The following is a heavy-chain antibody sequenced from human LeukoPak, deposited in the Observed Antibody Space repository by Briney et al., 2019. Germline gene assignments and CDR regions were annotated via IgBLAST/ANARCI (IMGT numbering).Heavy chain of an antibody. CDR3: ARLPGYSSGWSNY. Sequence: ASVKVSCKASGYTFTGYYMHWVRQAPGQGLEWMGWINPNSGGTNYAQKFQGRVTMTRDTSISIAYMELSRLRSDDTAVYYCARLPGYSSGWSNYWGQGTPVTVSS. CDR2: INPNSGGT. D-gene: IGHD6-19*01. J-gene: IGHJ4*02. V-gene: IGHV1-2*02. CDR1: GYTFTGYY.